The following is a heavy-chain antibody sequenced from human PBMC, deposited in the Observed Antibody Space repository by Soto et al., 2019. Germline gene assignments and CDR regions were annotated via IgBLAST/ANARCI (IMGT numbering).Heavy chain of an antibody. J-gene: IGHJ6*02. CDR2: INHSGST. Sequence: SETLSLTCAVYGGSFSGYYWSWIRQPPGKGLEWIGEINHSGSTNYNPSLKSRVTISVDTSKNQFSQKLSSVTAADTAVYYCARVGRYYGMDVWGQGTTVTVSS. CDR3: ARVGRYYGMDV. V-gene: IGHV4-34*01. CDR1: GGSFSGYY.